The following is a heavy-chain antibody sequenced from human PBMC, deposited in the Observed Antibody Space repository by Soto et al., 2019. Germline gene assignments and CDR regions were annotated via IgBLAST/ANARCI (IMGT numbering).Heavy chain of an antibody. V-gene: IGHV3-23*01. D-gene: IGHD3-16*01. J-gene: IGHJ4*02. CDR2: ITGSGSTT. CDR1: GFTFSSYA. CDR3: ARRGGALGY. Sequence: EVQLMESGRGLVQPGGSLRLSCAASGFTFSSYAMSWVRQAPGKGLEWVSVITGSGSTTYYADSVKGRFTISRDNSKNTLYLQMNSLRAEDTAVYYCARRGGALGYWGQGTLVTVSS.